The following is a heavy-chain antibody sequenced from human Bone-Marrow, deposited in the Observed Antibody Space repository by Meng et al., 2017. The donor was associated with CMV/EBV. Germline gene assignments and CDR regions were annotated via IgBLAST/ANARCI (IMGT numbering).Heavy chain of an antibody. V-gene: IGHV3-21*01. D-gene: IGHD2-2*01. Sequence: GESLKISCVASGFRFMSYSMIWVRQAPGKGLECVSSIDTRSTSIEYEDSVKGRFTISRDNARNSLYLEMNRLRVEDTAVYYCARDQSFPVVVPTTILYYDGMDVWGQGTTVTVSS. CDR3: ARDQSFPVVVPTTILYYDGMDV. J-gene: IGHJ6*02. CDR1: GFRFMSYS. CDR2: IDTRSTSI.